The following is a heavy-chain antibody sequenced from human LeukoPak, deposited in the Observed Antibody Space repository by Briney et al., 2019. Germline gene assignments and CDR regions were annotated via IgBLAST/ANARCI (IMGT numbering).Heavy chain of an antibody. Sequence: PGGSLRLSCAASGFTFSSYEMNWVRQAPGKGLEWVSYISSSGSTIYYADSVKGRFTISRDDAKNSLYLQMNSLRAEDTAVYYCAREVRYDSSGYYQHTTLYYYYYMDVWGKGTTVTVSS. CDR3: AREVRYDSSGYYQHTTLYYYYYMDV. D-gene: IGHD3-22*01. CDR1: GFTFSSYE. J-gene: IGHJ6*03. V-gene: IGHV3-48*03. CDR2: ISSSGSTI.